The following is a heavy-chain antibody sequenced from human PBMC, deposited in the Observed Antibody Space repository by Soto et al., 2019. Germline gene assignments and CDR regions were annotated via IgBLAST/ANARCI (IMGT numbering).Heavy chain of an antibody. Sequence: PGGSLRLSCAASGFTFDDYAMHWVRQAPGKGLEWVSGISWNSGSMGYADSVKGRFTISRDNAKNSLYLQMNSLRAEDTALYYCAKDAHPRNYYYYYMEVWGKGTTVTLSS. CDR1: GFTFDDYA. J-gene: IGHJ6*03. CDR2: ISWNSGSM. D-gene: IGHD3-10*01. CDR3: AKDAHPRNYYYYYMEV. V-gene: IGHV3-9*01.